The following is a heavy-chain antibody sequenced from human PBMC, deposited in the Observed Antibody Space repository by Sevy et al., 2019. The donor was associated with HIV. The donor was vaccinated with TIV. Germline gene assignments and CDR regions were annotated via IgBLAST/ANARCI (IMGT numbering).Heavy chain of an antibody. Sequence: GGSLRLSCEASGFTFNSHAMTWVRQAPGKGLEGVSVIYSDGTTYHANSVKYRFTISRDNSKNTLYLQMNSLRAEDTAVYYCARGKSGYGYALNYWGQGTLVTVSS. J-gene: IGHJ4*02. CDR1: GFTFNSHA. CDR3: ARGKSGYGYALNY. CDR2: IYSDGTT. D-gene: IGHD5-18*01. V-gene: IGHV3-66*01.